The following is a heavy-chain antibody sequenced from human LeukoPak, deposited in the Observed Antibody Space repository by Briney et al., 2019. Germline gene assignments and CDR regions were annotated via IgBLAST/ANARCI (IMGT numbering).Heavy chain of an antibody. CDR3: AKDRTSSGYDHPPFDY. CDR2: ISGSGDNT. D-gene: IGHD5-12*01. CDR1: GFTFRKYA. J-gene: IGHJ4*02. Sequence: PGGSLRLSCAASGFTFRKYAMSWVRQAPGKGLEWVSAISGSGDNTYYADSVKGRFTISRDNSKNTLYLQMNSLRAEDTALYYCAKDRTSSGYDHPPFDYWGQGTLVTVSS. V-gene: IGHV3-23*01.